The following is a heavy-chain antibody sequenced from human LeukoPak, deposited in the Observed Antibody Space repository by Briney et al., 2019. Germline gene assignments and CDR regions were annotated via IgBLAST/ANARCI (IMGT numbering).Heavy chain of an antibody. J-gene: IGHJ3*02. CDR3: ARQGGAVVDAFDI. Sequence: GESLKISCKGSGYSFTSYWIAWVRQMPGKGLEWMGVIFPDGSDARYNRAFQGQVTISVDKSVTTTFLQWSSLKASDSGIYFCARQGGAVVDAFDIWGPGTSVTVSS. CDR2: IFPDGSDA. CDR1: GYSFTSYW. D-gene: IGHD6-19*01. V-gene: IGHV5-51*01.